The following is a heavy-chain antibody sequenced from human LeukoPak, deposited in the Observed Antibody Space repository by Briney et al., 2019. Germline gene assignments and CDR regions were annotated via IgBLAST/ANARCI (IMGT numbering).Heavy chain of an antibody. CDR2: IIPILGIA. Sequence: ASVKVSCKASGGTFSSYAISWVRQAPGQGLEWMGRIIPILGIANYAQEFQGRVTMTRDTSTSTVYMELSSLRSEDTAVYYCARRYSSSSGLDYWGQGTLVTVSS. J-gene: IGHJ4*02. V-gene: IGHV1-69*04. CDR1: GGTFSSYA. CDR3: ARRYSSSSGLDY. D-gene: IGHD6-6*01.